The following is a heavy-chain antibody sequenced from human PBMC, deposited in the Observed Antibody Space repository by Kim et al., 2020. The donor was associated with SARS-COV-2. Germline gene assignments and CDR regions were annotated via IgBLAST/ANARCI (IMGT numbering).Heavy chain of an antibody. CDR3: AKGTLGYCSGGICYPLDY. CDR1: GFTFSSYA. D-gene: IGHD2-15*01. Sequence: GGSLRLSCAASGFTFSSYAMSWVRQQAPGKGLEWVSAISGSGVSTYHADSVKGRFTISRDNSKNTLYLQMNSLRAEDTAIYYCAKGTLGYCSGGICYPLDYWGQGTLVTVSS. V-gene: IGHV3-23*01. J-gene: IGHJ4*02. CDR2: ISGSGVST.